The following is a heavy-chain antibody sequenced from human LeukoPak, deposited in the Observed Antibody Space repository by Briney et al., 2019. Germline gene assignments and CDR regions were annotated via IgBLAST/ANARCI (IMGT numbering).Heavy chain of an antibody. CDR3: ARTIGIELWLFWFDP. D-gene: IGHD5-18*01. CDR1: GYSINNGYY. Sequence: SETLSLTCTVSGYSINNGYYWGWIRQPPGKGLEWIGSIFHSGSTYYNPSLKSRVTISVDTSKNQFSLNLSSVTAADTAVYYCARTIGIELWLFWFDPWGQGTLVTVSS. J-gene: IGHJ5*02. CDR2: IFHSGST. V-gene: IGHV4-38-2*02.